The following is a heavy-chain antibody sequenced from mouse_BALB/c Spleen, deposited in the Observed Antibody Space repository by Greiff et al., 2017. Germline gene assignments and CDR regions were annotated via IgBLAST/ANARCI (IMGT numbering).Heavy chain of an antibody. CDR1: GYSITSGYY. CDR3: ARMITTVVASRYDWYFDV. Sequence: EVQLQQSGPGLVKPSQSLSLTCSVTGYSITSGYYWNWIRQFPGNKLEWMGYISYDGSNNYNPSLKNRISITRDTSKNQFFLKLNSVTTEDTATYYCARMITTVVASRYDWYFDVWGAGTTVTVSS. V-gene: IGHV3-6*02. J-gene: IGHJ1*01. D-gene: IGHD1-1*01. CDR2: ISYDGSN.